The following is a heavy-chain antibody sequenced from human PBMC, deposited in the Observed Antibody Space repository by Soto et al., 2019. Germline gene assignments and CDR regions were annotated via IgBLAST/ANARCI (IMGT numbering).Heavy chain of an antibody. CDR1: GFIFNSYS. J-gene: IGHJ4*02. Sequence: EVQLVESGGGLVQPGGSLRLSCVASGFIFNSYSMNWVRQAPGKGLEWISYINSSSTSVFYADSVKGRFTISRDNAKNSLYLQMNSLRAEDTAVYYCGSSASPDAYWGQGTLVTVSS. V-gene: IGHV3-48*01. CDR2: INSSSTSV. CDR3: GSSASPDAY. D-gene: IGHD3-22*01.